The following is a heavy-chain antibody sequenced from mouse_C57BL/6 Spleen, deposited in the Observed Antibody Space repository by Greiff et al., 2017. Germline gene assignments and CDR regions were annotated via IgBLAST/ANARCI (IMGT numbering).Heavy chain of an antibody. CDR1: GYTFTSYW. CDR2: IHPNSGST. Sequence: QVQLKQPGAELVKPGASVKLSCKASGYTFTSYWMHWVKQRPGQGLEWIGMIHPNSGSTNYNEKFKSKATLTVDKSSSTAYMQLSSLTSEDSAVYYCARSSPYYGSSYCYWGQGTTLTVSS. J-gene: IGHJ2*01. CDR3: ARSSPYYGSSYCY. D-gene: IGHD1-1*01. V-gene: IGHV1-64*01.